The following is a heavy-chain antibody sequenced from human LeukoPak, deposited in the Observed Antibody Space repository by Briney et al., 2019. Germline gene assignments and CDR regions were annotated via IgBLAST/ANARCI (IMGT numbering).Heavy chain of an antibody. J-gene: IGHJ4*02. V-gene: IGHV3-48*03. CDR3: ARETLELGY. D-gene: IGHD1-7*01. CDR1: GFTFSSYE. Sequence: GGSLRLSCAATGFTFSSYEMIWVREAPGKELEWVSYISSSGSTIYYADSVKGRFTISRDNAKNSLYLQMNSLRAEDTAVYYCARETLELGYWGQGTLVTVSS. CDR2: ISSSGSTI.